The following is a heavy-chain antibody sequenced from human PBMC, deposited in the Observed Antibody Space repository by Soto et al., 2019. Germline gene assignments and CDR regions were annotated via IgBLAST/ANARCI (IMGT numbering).Heavy chain of an antibody. CDR3: EKDLGLRSRARDAFDI. CDR2: ISGSGGST. D-gene: IGHD3-16*01. V-gene: IGHV3-23*01. J-gene: IGHJ3*02. Sequence: EVQLLESGGGLVQPGGSLRLSCAASGCTFISDAMSWVRQAPGKGLEWVSAISGSGGSTYYADYVKGRFTISRDNSKNTLDLQRNSLRAEDTAVYYCEKDLGLRSRARDAFDIWGQGTMVTDSS. CDR1: GCTFISDA.